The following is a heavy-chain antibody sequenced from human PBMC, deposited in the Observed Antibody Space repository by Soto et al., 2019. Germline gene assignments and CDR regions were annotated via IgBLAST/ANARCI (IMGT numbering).Heavy chain of an antibody. J-gene: IGHJ4*02. V-gene: IGHV3-11*01. CDR3: ARRTSSGGSPFCY. CDR2: ISSSGSTI. D-gene: IGHD3-10*01. CDR1: GFTFSDYY. Sequence: GGSLRLSCAASGFTFSDYYMSWIRQAPGKGLERVSYISSSGSTIYYADSVKGRFTISRDNAKNSLYLQMNSLRAGDTAVYYCARRTSSGGSPFCYWGQGTLGTVSS.